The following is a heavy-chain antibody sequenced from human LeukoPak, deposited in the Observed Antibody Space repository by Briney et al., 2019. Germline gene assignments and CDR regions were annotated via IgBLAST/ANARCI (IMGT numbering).Heavy chain of an antibody. CDR2: VNLQGIT. J-gene: IGHJ4*02. V-gene: IGHV4-4*02. CDR1: GGSITSTNY. CDR3: AREGGPYRPLDY. Sequence: PSETLSLTCGVSGGSITSTNYWTWFRQPPGKGREWIGEVNLQGITNYNPSFMGRVAISVDMSENHISLQLTSVTAADTAVYYCAREGGPYRPLDYSGQGTLVTVSS.